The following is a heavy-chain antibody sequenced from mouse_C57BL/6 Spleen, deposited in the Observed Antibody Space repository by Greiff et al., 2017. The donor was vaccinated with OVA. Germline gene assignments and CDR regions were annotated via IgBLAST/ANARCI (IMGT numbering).Heavy chain of an antibody. D-gene: IGHD2-1*01. CDR2: ISYDGSN. Sequence: EVQLQQSGPGLVKPSQSLSLTCSVTGYSITSGYYWNWIRQFPGNKLEWMGYISYDGSNNYNPSLKNRISITRDTSKNQFFLKLNSVTTEDTATYYCARDHYGNYAYWGQGTLVTVSA. J-gene: IGHJ3*01. V-gene: IGHV3-6*01. CDR1: GYSITSGYY. CDR3: ARDHYGNYAY.